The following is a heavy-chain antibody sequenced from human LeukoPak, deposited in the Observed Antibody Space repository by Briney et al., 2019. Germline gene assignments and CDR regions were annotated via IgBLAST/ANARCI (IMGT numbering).Heavy chain of an antibody. CDR1: GFTFSSYS. V-gene: IGHV3-21*01. CDR2: ISSSSSYI. CDR3: ARGAQQWLVGGYFDY. D-gene: IGHD6-19*01. Sequence: NPGGSLRLSCAASGFTFSSYSMNWVRQAPGKGLEWVSSISSSSSYIYYADSVKGRFTISRDNAKNSLYLQMNSLRAEDTAVYYCARGAQQWLVGGYFDYWGQGTLVTVSS. J-gene: IGHJ4*02.